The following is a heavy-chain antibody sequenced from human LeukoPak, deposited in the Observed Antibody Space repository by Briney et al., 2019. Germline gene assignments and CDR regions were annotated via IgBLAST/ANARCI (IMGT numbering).Heavy chain of an antibody. CDR3: ARDNLEDDYYYYMDV. CDR1: GFTFSSYS. CDR2: ISASSSYI. D-gene: IGHD1-14*01. V-gene: IGHV3-21*01. J-gene: IGHJ6*03. Sequence: AGSLRLSCAASGFTFSSYSMNWVRQTPGKGLEWVSSISASSSYIYYADSVEGRFTISRDNAKNSLYLQMNSLRAEDTAVYYCARDNLEDDYYYYMDVWGKGTTVTVSS.